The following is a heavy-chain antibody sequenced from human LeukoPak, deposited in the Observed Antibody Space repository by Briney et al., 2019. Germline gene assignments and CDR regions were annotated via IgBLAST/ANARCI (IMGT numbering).Heavy chain of an antibody. D-gene: IGHD2-2*01. Sequence: GGSLRLSCAASGFTFSSYSMDWVRQAPGKGLEWVGRTRNKANSYATEYAASVKGRFTISRDDSEKSLYLQMNSLKTEDTAVYYCARVRYCSSTTCRGAFDIWGQGTMVTVSS. CDR3: ARVRYCSSTTCRGAFDI. CDR2: TRNKANSYAT. CDR1: GFTFSSYS. J-gene: IGHJ3*02. V-gene: IGHV3-72*01.